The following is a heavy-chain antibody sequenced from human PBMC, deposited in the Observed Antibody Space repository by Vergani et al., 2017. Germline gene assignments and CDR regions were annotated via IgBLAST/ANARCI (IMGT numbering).Heavy chain of an antibody. CDR1: GFTFSSYW. CDR2: INSDGSST. V-gene: IGHV3-74*01. CDR3: ARGLGVNLGWLRYGGDPFDY. J-gene: IGHJ4*02. D-gene: IGHD5-12*01. Sequence: EVQLVESGGGLVQPGGSLRLSCAASGFTFSSYWMHWVRQAPGKGLVWVSRINSDGSSTSYADSVKGRFTISRDNAKNKLYLQMNSLRAEDTAVYYCARGLGVNLGWLRYGGDPFDYWGQGTLVTVSS.